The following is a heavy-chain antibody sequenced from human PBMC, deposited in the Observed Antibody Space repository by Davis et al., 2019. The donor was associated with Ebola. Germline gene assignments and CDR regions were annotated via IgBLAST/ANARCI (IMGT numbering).Heavy chain of an antibody. V-gene: IGHV1-69*06. CDR1: GYTFTSYG. D-gene: IGHD1-26*01. J-gene: IGHJ4*02. Sequence: SVKVSCKASGYTFTSYGISWVRQAPGQGLEWMGGIIPIFGTANYAQKFQGRVTITADKSTSTAYMELRSLRSDDTAVYYCARDWRVGAMDYWGQGTLVTVSS. CDR2: IIPIFGTA. CDR3: ARDWRVGAMDY.